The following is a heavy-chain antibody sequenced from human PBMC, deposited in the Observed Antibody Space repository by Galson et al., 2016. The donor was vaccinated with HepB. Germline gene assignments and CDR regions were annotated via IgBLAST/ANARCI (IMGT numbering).Heavy chain of an antibody. CDR3: AEGDRALWY. V-gene: IGHV4-59*01. J-gene: IGHJ4*02. CDR2: IHYNGNT. CDR1: GGSMTGSF. D-gene: IGHD2-21*01. Sequence: SETLSLTCTVSGGSMTGSFWNWIRQSPGKGLEWIGYIHYNGNTDYNPSLKSRVTISIDTSNNQFSLRLASVTAADTAVYYCAEGDRALWYWGQGTLVSVSS.